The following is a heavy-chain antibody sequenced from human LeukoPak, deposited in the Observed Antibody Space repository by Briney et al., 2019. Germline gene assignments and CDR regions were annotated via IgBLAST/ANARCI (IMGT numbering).Heavy chain of an antibody. V-gene: IGHV3-21*01. CDR2: ISSSSSYI. CDR3: ARGPREADPGILGYSYYYYGMDV. D-gene: IGHD2-15*01. J-gene: IGHJ6*02. CDR1: GFTFSSYS. Sequence: PGGSLRLSCAASGFTFSSYSMNWVRQAPGKGLEWVSSISSSSSYIYYADAVKGRFTISRDNAKNSLYLQMNSLRAEDTAVYYCARGPREADPGILGYSYYYYGMDVWGQGTTVTVSS.